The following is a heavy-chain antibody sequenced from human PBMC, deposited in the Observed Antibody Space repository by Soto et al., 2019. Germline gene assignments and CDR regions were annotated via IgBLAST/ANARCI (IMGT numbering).Heavy chain of an antibody. CDR2: LYWNDDK. Sequence: SGPTLVNPTHTLTLTCTFSGFSLSSSAVGVGWIRQPPGKALEWLALLYWNDDKTYSPSLKSRLTIAKDTSKNQVVLTMTNMDPVDTATYYCAHGNGYNHFDYWGPGTLVTVSS. CDR3: AHGNGYNHFDY. V-gene: IGHV2-5*01. CDR1: GFSLSSSAVG. J-gene: IGHJ4*02. D-gene: IGHD5-12*01.